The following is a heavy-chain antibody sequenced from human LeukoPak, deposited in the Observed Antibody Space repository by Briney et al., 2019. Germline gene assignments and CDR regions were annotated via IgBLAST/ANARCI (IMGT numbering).Heavy chain of an antibody. Sequence: PSETLSLTCTVSGDSVSSYYWSWIRQPPGEGLEWIAYMHNSGTISYNPSLRTRVTMSVDTSKNQFSLNLRSVTAADTAVYYCVIEWEGFNFNIRGQGTKVTVSS. CDR1: GDSVSSYY. CDR2: MHNSGTI. CDR3: VIEWEGFNFNI. D-gene: IGHD1-26*01. J-gene: IGHJ3*02. V-gene: IGHV4-59*02.